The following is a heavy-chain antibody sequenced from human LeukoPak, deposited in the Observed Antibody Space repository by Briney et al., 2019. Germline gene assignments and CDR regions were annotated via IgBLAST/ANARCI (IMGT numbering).Heavy chain of an antibody. CDR1: GFAFSGFR. V-gene: IGHV3-64*05. J-gene: IGHJ4*02. CDR2: INTNGANT. CDR3: VKGLDYSSSQMDS. Sequence: GGSLRLSCAVSGFAFSGFRMTWVRQAPGKGLEYVSSINTNGANTYYADSVKGRFTISRDNSRNTVYVQMNSLTPEDTAVYYCVKGLDYSSSQMDSWGQGTLVTVSS. D-gene: IGHD6-6*01.